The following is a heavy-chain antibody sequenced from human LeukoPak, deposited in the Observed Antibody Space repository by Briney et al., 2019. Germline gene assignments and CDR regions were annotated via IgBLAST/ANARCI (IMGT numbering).Heavy chain of an antibody. CDR3: ARGRGSGWYKWYWFDP. Sequence: ASVKVSCKASGYTFTSYDINWVRQATGQGFEWMGWMNPNSGNTGYAQKFQGRVTMTRNTSISTAYMELSSLRSEDTAVYYCARGRGSGWYKWYWFDPWGQGTLVTVSS. CDR2: MNPNSGNT. V-gene: IGHV1-8*01. CDR1: GYTFTSYD. J-gene: IGHJ5*02. D-gene: IGHD6-19*01.